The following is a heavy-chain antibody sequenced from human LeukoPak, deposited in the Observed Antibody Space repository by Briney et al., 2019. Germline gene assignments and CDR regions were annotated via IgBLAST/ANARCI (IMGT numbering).Heavy chain of an antibody. CDR2: INPSGGST. CDR3: ARADIVATKTFDY. J-gene: IGHJ4*02. CDR1: GYNFISYY. D-gene: IGHD5-12*01. V-gene: IGHV1-46*01. Sequence: ASVKVSCKASGYNFISYYMHWVRQAPGQGLEWMGIINPSGGSTSYAQKFQDRVTMTRDTSTSTVYMELSSLKSEDTAVYYCARADIVATKTFDYWGQGTLVTVSS.